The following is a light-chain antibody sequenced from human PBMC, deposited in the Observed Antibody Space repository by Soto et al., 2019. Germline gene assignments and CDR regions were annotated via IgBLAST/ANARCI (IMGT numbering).Light chain of an antibody. J-gene: IGKJ2*01. CDR1: QTVTTNY. CDR2: GAS. V-gene: IGKV3-20*01. CDR3: QQYGSSVFT. Sequence: ETVLTQSPGTLSLSPGETATLSCRASQTVTTNYLAWYQQKPDQAPRLLIYGASSRANGIPERFSGSGSGTDFTLTISRLDTEDFAVYYCQQYGSSVFTFGQGTKLEIK.